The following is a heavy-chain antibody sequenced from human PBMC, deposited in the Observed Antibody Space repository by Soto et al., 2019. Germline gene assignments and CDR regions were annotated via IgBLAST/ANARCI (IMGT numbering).Heavy chain of an antibody. CDR3: VRGRAVAGINDEAFDL. D-gene: IGHD6-19*01. CDR2: INPNSGDT. J-gene: IGHJ3*01. Sequence: KVACPASGYFLSDYYIHLVRQAPGQGIECMGWINPNSGDTIYAQKFQGRVTVTGDPSISTAYMELSRLTSDDTAVYYCVRGRAVAGINDEAFDLWGQRTMVTVSS. CDR1: GYFLSDYY. V-gene: IGHV1-2*02.